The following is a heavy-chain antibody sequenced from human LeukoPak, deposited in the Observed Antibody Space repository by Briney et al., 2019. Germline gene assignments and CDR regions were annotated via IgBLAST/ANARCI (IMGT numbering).Heavy chain of an antibody. CDR2: INHSGST. V-gene: IGHV4-34*01. Sequence: SETLSLTCAVYGGSFSGYYWSWIRQPPGKGLEWTGEINHSGSTNYNPSLKSRVTISVDTSKNQFSLKLSSVTAADTAVYYCARAETITMVRGVIIPFDYWGQGTLVTVSS. CDR1: GGSFSGYY. D-gene: IGHD3-10*01. CDR3: ARAETITMVRGVIIPFDY. J-gene: IGHJ4*02.